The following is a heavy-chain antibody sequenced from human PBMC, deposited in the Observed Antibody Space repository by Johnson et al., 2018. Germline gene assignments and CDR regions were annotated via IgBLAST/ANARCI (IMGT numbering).Heavy chain of an antibody. CDR2: IHYSGNA. Sequence: QVQLQESGPGLVKPSQTXSPTCSVSDGSIRSDDYYWSWIRQPPGKGLEWIGYIHYSGNAYYNPSLTSRVFISVDTSKNQLSLKMSPVTAADTAVYYCARGDYSGSGNDYSDYMDGWGKGTTVTVSS. J-gene: IGHJ6*03. V-gene: IGHV4-30-4*01. CDR3: ARGDYSGSGNDYSDYMDG. CDR1: DGSIRSDDYY. D-gene: IGHD3-10*01.